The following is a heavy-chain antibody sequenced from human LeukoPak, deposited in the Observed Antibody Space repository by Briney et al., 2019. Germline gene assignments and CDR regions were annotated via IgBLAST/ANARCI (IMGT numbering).Heavy chain of an antibody. Sequence: SETLSLTCTVSGGSISTSSYYWGWIRQPPGKGLEWIGSIYYGGSTYYNPSLKSRVTISVDTSKNQFSVKLSSMTAADTAVYYCARDLGLAGAFDIWGQGTMVTVSS. CDR1: GGSISTSSYY. D-gene: IGHD3-16*01. V-gene: IGHV4-39*07. CDR2: IYYGGST. CDR3: ARDLGLAGAFDI. J-gene: IGHJ3*02.